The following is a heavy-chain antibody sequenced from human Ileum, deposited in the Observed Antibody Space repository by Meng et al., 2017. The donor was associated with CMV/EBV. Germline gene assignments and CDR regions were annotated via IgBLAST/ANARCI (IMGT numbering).Heavy chain of an antibody. V-gene: IGHV3-15*01. CDR1: FSDAG. D-gene: IGHD3-10*01. J-gene: IGHJ4*02. Sequence: FSDAGKGMVCEWPATGLERMWRSRSDGGGGATDYGHQVQGRFSITRDASKNTVYLQMNSLRTDDTGVYYCTHSRNFFENVGVWGQGTLVTVSS. CDR3: THSRNFFENVGV. CDR2: SRSDGGGGAT.